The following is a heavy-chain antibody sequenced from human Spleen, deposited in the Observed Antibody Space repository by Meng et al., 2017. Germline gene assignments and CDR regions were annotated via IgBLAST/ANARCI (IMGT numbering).Heavy chain of an antibody. CDR3: ARDAISSSWYDGRDHLDY. CDR2: ISSSGTTI. Sequence: GESLKISCAASGFTLGDYEMYWVRQAPGKWLEWVSYISSSGTTIYYADSVRGRFTISRDNAKNSLSLQMNSLRDEDTAVYYCARDAISSSWYDGRDHLDYWGQGTLVTVSS. J-gene: IGHJ4*02. CDR1: GFTLGDYE. V-gene: IGHV3-48*03. D-gene: IGHD6-13*01.